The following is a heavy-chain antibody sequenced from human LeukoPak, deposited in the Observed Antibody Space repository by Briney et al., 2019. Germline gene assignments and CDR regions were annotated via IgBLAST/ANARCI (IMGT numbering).Heavy chain of an antibody. CDR1: GGSFSGYY. V-gene: IGHV4-34*01. D-gene: IGHD4-11*01. CDR2: INHSGST. CDR3: ARALSPYSMDY. Sequence: SETLSLTCAVYGGSFSGYYWSWIRQPPGKGLEWIGEINHSGSTNYNPSLKSRVTISVDTSKNQFSLKLSSVTAADTAVYYCARALSPYSMDYWGQGTLVTVSS. J-gene: IGHJ4*02.